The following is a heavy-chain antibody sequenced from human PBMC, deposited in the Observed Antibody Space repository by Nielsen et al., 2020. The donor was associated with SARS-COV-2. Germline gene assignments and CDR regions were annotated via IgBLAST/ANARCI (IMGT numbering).Heavy chain of an antibody. CDR2: LYSGGTT. V-gene: IGHV3-53*01. Sequence: GGSLRLSCAVSGLSVSDNNMNWVRQAPGKGLEWVSILYSGGTTYYADSVKGRFTISRDNSKNTLDLQMNSLRAEDTAVYYCARETDLGDFDYWGQGTLVTVSS. CDR1: GLSVSDNN. J-gene: IGHJ4*02. CDR3: ARETDLGDFDY. D-gene: IGHD3-3*01.